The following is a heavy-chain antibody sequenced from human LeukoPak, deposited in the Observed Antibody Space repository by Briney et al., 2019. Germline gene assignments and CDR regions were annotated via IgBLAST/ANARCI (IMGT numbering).Heavy chain of an antibody. CDR3: ARDRVLRYFDWLSHDAFDI. D-gene: IGHD3-9*01. CDR1: GYTFTSYG. Sequence: ASVKVSCKASGYTFTSYGIRWVRQAPGQGLEWMGGISAYNGNTNYAQKLQGRVTMTTDTSTSTAYMELRSLRSDDTAVYYCARDRVLRYFDWLSHDAFDIWGQGTMVTVSS. V-gene: IGHV1-18*01. CDR2: ISAYNGNT. J-gene: IGHJ3*02.